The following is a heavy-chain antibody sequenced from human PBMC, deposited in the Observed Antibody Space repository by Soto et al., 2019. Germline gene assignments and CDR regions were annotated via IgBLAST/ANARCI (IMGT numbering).Heavy chain of an antibody. Sequence: PGGSLRLSCAASGFTFDDYAMHWVRQAPGKGLEWVSGISWNSGSIGYADSVKGRFTISRDNAKNSLYLQMNSLRAEDTALYYCAKASRREHTIFGVVIKDPDYYYYYMDVWGKGTTVTVSS. CDR3: AKASRREHTIFGVVIKDPDYYYYYMDV. CDR2: ISWNSGSI. D-gene: IGHD3-3*01. J-gene: IGHJ6*03. V-gene: IGHV3-9*01. CDR1: GFTFDDYA.